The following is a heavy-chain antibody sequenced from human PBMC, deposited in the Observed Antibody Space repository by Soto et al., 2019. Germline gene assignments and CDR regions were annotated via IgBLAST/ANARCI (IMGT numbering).Heavy chain of an antibody. CDR2: ISSSGSTI. J-gene: IGHJ4*02. Sequence: GGSLRLSCAASGFTVSSNYMSWVRQAPGKGLEWVSYISSSGSTIYYADSVKGRFTISRDNAKNSLYLQMNSLRAEDTAVYYCATYDFWSGYQFDYWGQGTLVTVSS. CDR1: GFTVSSNY. D-gene: IGHD3-3*01. CDR3: ATYDFWSGYQFDY. V-gene: IGHV3-11*01.